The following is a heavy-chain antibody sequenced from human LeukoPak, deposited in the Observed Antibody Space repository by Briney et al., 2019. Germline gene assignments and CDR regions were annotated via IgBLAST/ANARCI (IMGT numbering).Heavy chain of an antibody. J-gene: IGHJ2*01. CDR3: ARDSNSGSYSRWYFDL. CDR1: GGSISSYY. D-gene: IGHD1-26*01. V-gene: IGHV4-59*01. Sequence: PSQTLSLTCTVSGGSISSYYWSWIRQPPGKGLEWIGYIYYSGSTNYNPSFKSRVTISVDTSKNQFSLKLSSVTAADTAVYYCARDSNSGSYSRWYFDLWGRGTLVTVSS. CDR2: IYYSGST.